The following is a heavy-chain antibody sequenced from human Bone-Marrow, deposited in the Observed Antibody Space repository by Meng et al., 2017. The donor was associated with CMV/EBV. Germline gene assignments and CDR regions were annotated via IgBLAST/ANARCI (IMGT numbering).Heavy chain of an antibody. CDR2: IFVDGNKD. CDR3: ARRYGGNSYYYGMDV. D-gene: IGHD4-23*01. Sequence: GGSLRLSCAASGFTFSRFIMHWVRQAPGKGLEWVAVIFVDGNKDYYADSVRGRFTISRDNSKNTLYLQMNSLRAEDTAVYYCARRYGGNSYYYGMDVWGQGTTVTVSS. CDR1: GFTFSRFI. V-gene: IGHV3-30*03. J-gene: IGHJ6*02.